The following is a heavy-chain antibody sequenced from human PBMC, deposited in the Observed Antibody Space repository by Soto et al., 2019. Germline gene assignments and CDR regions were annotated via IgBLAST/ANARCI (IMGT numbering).Heavy chain of an antibody. CDR2: ISSSGGTI. J-gene: IGHJ6*02. Sequence: GSLRLSCAASGFSFSDYEINWVCQTPGKGLEWLSYISSSGGTIKYADSVKGRFTISRDNAKNSLYLQMHSLRADDTAVYYCARDAFEIYYKFGLDVWGQGTPVTVSS. D-gene: IGHD3-10*01. CDR3: ARDAFEIYYKFGLDV. CDR1: GFSFSDYE. V-gene: IGHV3-48*03.